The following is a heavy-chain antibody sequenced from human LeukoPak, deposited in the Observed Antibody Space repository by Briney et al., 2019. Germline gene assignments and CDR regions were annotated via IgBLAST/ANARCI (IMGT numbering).Heavy chain of an antibody. J-gene: IGHJ6*02. CDR1: GFTFSDYY. CDR3: ARGHYALEV. V-gene: IGHV3-11*06. CDR2: ISTSSYT. Sequence: PGGSLRLSCAASGFTFSDYYMSWIRQAPGKGLEWVSYISTSSYTDYADSVQGRLTISRDNARKSLYLQMNSLRAEDTAVYYCARGHYALEVWGQGTTVTVSS.